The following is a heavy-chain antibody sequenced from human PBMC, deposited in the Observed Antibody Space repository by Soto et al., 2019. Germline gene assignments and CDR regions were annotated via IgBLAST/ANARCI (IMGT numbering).Heavy chain of an antibody. CDR2: IIPIFGTA. J-gene: IGHJ6*02. CDR3: ASDVSFPAVAGNPAHYYGMDV. D-gene: IGHD6-19*01. Sequence: GASVKVSCKASGGTFSSYAISWVRQAPGQGLEWMGGIIPIFGTANYAQKFQGSVTITADKSTSTAYMELSSLRSEDTAVYYCASDVSFPAVAGNPAHYYGMDVWGQGTTVTVSS. CDR1: GGTFSSYA. V-gene: IGHV1-69*06.